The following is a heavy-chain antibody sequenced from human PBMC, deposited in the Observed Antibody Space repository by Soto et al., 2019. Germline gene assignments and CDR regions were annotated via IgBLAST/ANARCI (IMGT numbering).Heavy chain of an antibody. CDR2: ISTYNGNT. CDR3: ARDEYNNGRNWLNP. D-gene: IGHD2-8*01. Sequence: ASVKVSCKASGYSFSNSGFSWMRQAPGQGLELMGWISTYNGNTNYAQKFQGRLSMTRDTSTTTAFMELTTLRSDDTAVYYCARDEYNNGRNWLNPWGQGTLVTVYS. CDR1: GYSFSNSG. V-gene: IGHV1-18*01. J-gene: IGHJ5*02.